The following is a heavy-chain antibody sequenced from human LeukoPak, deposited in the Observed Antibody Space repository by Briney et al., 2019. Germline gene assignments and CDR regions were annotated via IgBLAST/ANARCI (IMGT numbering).Heavy chain of an antibody. D-gene: IGHD5-18*01. Sequence: SETLSLTCTVSGGSISSGGYYWSWIRQHPGKGLEWIGYIYYSGSTYYNPSLKSRVTISVDTSKNQFSLKLSSVTAADTAVYYCARGIRDLDTAMAYFDYWGQGTLVTVSS. V-gene: IGHV4-31*03. CDR2: IYYSGST. CDR1: GGSISSGGYY. CDR3: ARGIRDLDTAMAYFDY. J-gene: IGHJ4*02.